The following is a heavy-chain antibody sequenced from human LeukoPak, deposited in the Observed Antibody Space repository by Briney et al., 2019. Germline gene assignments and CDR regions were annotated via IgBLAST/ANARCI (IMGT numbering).Heavy chain of an antibody. J-gene: IGHJ4*02. Sequence: SVKVSCKASGGTFSSYAISWVRQALGQGLEWMGRIIPILGIANYAQKFQGRVTTTADKSTSTAYMELSSLRSEDTAVYYCARVSDSSGWYPFYWGQGTLVTVSS. CDR1: GGTFSSYA. CDR3: ARVSDSSGWYPFY. V-gene: IGHV1-69*04. CDR2: IIPILGIA. D-gene: IGHD6-19*01.